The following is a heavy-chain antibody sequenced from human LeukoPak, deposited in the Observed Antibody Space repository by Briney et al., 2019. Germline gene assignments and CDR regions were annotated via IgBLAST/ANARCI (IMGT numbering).Heavy chain of an antibody. CDR3: ARVGPNRRWGPSRFDY. CDR2: MNPNSGNT. CDR1: GYTFTSYG. Sequence: ASVKVSCKASGYTFTSYGISWVRQATGQGLEWMGWMNPNSGNTGYAQKFQGRVTMTRNTSISTAYMELSSLRSEDTAVYYCARVGPNRRWGPSRFDYWGQGTLVTVSS. D-gene: IGHD3-16*01. J-gene: IGHJ4*02. V-gene: IGHV1-8*02.